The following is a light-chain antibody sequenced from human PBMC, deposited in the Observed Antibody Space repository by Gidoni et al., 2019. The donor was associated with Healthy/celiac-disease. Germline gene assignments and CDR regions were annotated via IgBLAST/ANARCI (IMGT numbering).Light chain of an antibody. V-gene: IGLV3-1*01. J-gene: IGLJ1*01. CDR1: KLGDNY. Sequence: SYELTQPPSVSVSPGQTASITCSGDKLGDNYACWYQQKPGQSPVLVIYQDSKRPSGIPERFSGSNSGNTATLTISGTQAMDEADYYCQAWDSSPHYVFGTGTKVTVL. CDR2: QDS. CDR3: QAWDSSPHYV.